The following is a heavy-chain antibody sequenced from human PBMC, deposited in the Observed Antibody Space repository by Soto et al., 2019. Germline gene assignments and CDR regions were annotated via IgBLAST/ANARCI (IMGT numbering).Heavy chain of an antibody. J-gene: IGHJ6*02. CDR2: IKQDGSEK. Sequence: GSLRLSCAASGFTFSSYWMSWVRQAPGKGLEWVANIKQDGSEKYYVDSVKGRFTISRDNAKNSLYLQMNSLRAEDTAVYYCARDTVVPAAFYYYYYGMDVWGQGTTVTVSS. CDR1: GFTFSSYW. D-gene: IGHD2-2*01. CDR3: ARDTVVPAAFYYYYYGMDV. V-gene: IGHV3-7*01.